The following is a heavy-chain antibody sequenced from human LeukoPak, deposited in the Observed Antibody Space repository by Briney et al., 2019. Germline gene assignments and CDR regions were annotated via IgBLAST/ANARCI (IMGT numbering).Heavy chain of an antibody. Sequence: SETLSLTCTVSGYSISSGYYWGWIRQPPGKGLEWIGSIYHSGSTYYNPSLKSRVTISVDTSKNQFSLKLSSVTAADTAVYYCARARLARKRAEGKNHFDYWGQGTLVTVSS. V-gene: IGHV4-38-2*02. CDR1: GYSISSGYY. D-gene: IGHD6-25*01. J-gene: IGHJ4*02. CDR2: IYHSGST. CDR3: ARARLARKRAEGKNHFDY.